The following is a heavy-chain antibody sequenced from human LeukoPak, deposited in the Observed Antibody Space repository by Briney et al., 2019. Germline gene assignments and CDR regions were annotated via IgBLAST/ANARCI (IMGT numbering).Heavy chain of an antibody. CDR2: IAHDGTR. CDR1: GGSIDSTNY. D-gene: IGHD2/OR15-2a*01. CDR3: TRENSPFCPFAF. Sequence: SETLSLSCGVSGGSIDSTNYWSWVRQAPGKGLEWIGEIAHDGTRNYNSSLRSRVAMSFDRANNYFSLSLTAVTAADTALYYCTRENSPFCPFAFWGQGVLVTVSS. V-gene: IGHV4-4*02. J-gene: IGHJ4*02.